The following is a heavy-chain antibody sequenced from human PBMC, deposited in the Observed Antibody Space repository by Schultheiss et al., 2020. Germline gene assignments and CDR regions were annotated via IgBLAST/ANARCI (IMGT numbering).Heavy chain of an antibody. Sequence: SETLSLTCTVSGGSISSSSYYWSWIRQHPGKGLEWIGYIYYSGSTYYNPSLKSRVTISIDTSKDQFSLNLRSVTAADTALYYCARSYTSGWYDALDIWGQGTMFTVSS. V-gene: IGHV4-31*03. CDR3: ARSYTSGWYDALDI. CDR2: IYYSGST. D-gene: IGHD6-13*01. J-gene: IGHJ3*02. CDR1: GGSISSSSYY.